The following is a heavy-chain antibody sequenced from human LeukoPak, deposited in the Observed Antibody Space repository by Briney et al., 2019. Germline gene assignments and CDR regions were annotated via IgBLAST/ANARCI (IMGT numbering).Heavy chain of an antibody. J-gene: IGHJ4*02. CDR3: ARASGYVY. CDR1: GGSFSGYY. V-gene: IGHV4-34*01. Sequence: SETLSLTCAVYGGSFSGYYWSWIRQPPGKGLEWIGYIYHSGSTYYNPSLKSRVTISVDRSKNQFSLKLSSVTAADTAVYYCARASGYVYWGQGTLVTVSS. D-gene: IGHD5-12*01. CDR2: IYHSGST.